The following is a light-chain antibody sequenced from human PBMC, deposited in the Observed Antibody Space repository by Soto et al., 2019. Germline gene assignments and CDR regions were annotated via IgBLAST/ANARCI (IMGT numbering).Light chain of an antibody. Sequence: EIVCTQSPATLSSFPGDRVTLSCRASQAVNTRLAWYQHKPGQAPRLLIFGASTRATGIPARFSGSGSGTEFTLTISSLQSEDFAVYYCQQYNNWPPWSFGQGTKVDIK. CDR3: QQYNNWPPWS. V-gene: IGKV3-15*01. CDR1: QAVNTR. CDR2: GAS. J-gene: IGKJ1*01.